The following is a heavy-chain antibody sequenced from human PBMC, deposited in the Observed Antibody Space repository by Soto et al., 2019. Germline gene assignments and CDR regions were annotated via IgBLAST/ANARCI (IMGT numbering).Heavy chain of an antibody. D-gene: IGHD1-7*01. Sequence: GGSLRLSCAASGFIFSSYGMHWVRQAPGKGLEWVSLISYDGNNKYYADSVKGRFTISRDNSKNTVYLQMNSLRAEDTAVYYCAKGEAYWNYAGIDKWGQGTLVTVSS. CDR3: AKGEAYWNYAGIDK. V-gene: IGHV3-30*18. CDR2: ISYDGNNK. J-gene: IGHJ4*02. CDR1: GFIFSSYG.